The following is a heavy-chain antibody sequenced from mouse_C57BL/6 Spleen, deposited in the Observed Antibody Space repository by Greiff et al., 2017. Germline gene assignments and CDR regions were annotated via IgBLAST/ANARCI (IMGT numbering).Heavy chain of an antibody. CDR3: ARGDYSYAMDY. V-gene: IGHV3-6*01. D-gene: IGHD1-1*01. J-gene: IGHJ4*01. CDR1: GYSITSGYY. CDR2: ISYDGSN. Sequence: DVQLVESGPGLVKPSQSLSLTCSVTGYSITSGYYWNWIRQFPGNKLEWMGYISYDGSNNYNPSLKNRISITRDTSKNQFFLKLNSVTTEDTATYYCARGDYSYAMDYWGQGTSVTVSS.